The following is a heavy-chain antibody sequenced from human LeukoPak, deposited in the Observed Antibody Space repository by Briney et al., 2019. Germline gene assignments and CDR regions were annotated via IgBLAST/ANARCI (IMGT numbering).Heavy chain of an antibody. Sequence: GGSLRLSCAASGFTVSSNYMSWVRQAPGKGLEWVSVIYSGGSTYYADSVKGRFTISRDNSKNTLYLQMNSLRAEDTAVYYCARSIAAARFGFDYWGQGTLVTVSS. CDR1: GFTVSSNY. V-gene: IGHV3-53*01. D-gene: IGHD6-13*01. CDR3: ARSIAAARFGFDY. J-gene: IGHJ4*02. CDR2: IYSGGST.